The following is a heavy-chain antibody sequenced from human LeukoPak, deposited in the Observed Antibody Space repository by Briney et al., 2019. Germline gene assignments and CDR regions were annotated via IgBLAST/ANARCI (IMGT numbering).Heavy chain of an antibody. CDR3: AKEREGVLRYFDWLPTFDY. V-gene: IGHV3-23*01. J-gene: IGHJ4*02. Sequence: PGGSLRLSCAASGFTFSSYAMSWVRQAPGKGLEWVSAISGSGGSTYYADSVKGRFTISRDNSKNTLYLQMNSLRAEDTAVYYCAKEREGVLRYFDWLPTFDYWGQGTLVTVSS. CDR2: ISGSGGST. D-gene: IGHD3-9*01. CDR1: GFTFSSYA.